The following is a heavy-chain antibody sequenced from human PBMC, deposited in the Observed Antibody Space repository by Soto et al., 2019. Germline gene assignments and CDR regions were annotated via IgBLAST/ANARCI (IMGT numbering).Heavy chain of an antibody. CDR3: ARSVAVVAAKYYFDY. V-gene: IGHV4-59*01. D-gene: IGHD2-15*01. J-gene: IGHJ4*02. CDR2: IYYSGST. CDR1: GGSISSYY. Sequence: SETLSLTCTVSGGSISSYYWIWIRQPPGKGLEWIGYIYYSGSTNYNPSLKSRVTISVDTSKNQFSLKLSSVTAADTAVYYCARSVAVVAAKYYFDYWGQGTLVTVSS.